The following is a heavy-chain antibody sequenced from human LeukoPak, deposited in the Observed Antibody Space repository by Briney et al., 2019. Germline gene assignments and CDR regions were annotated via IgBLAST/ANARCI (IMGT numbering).Heavy chain of an antibody. Sequence: GGSLRLSCAASGFSFSTYSLNWVRQAPGKGLEWVSSISSSSSYIYYADSVKGRFIISRDNAKNSLSLQMNSLRAEDTAVYYCARDGGATMVRGVATYDSWGQGTLVTVSS. D-gene: IGHD3-10*01. CDR3: ARDGGATMVRGVATYDS. CDR1: GFSFSTYS. V-gene: IGHV3-21*06. CDR2: ISSSSSYI. J-gene: IGHJ4*02.